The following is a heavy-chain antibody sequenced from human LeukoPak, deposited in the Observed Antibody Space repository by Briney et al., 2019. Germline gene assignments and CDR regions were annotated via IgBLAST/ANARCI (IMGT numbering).Heavy chain of an antibody. V-gene: IGHV3-23*01. D-gene: IGHD3-10*01. CDR2: ISGSGGST. J-gene: IGHJ4*02. CDR1: GFTFSSYS. Sequence: GGSLRLSCAASGFTFSSYSMNRVRQAPGKGLEWVSAISGSGGSTYYADSVKGRFTISRDNSKNTLYLQMNSLRAEDTAVYYCAKDRNNPMVRRVIIPIFDYWGQGTLVTVSS. CDR3: AKDRNNPMVRRVIIPIFDY.